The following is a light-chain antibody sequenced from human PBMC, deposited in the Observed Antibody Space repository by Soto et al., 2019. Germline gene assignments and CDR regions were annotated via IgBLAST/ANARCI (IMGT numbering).Light chain of an antibody. CDR1: QSVITY. CDR3: QQSYSTPHT. V-gene: IGKV1-39*01. Sequence: IQMTQSPSSLSASVGDGVTIACRPSQSVITYLNWYQQTPGKAPKLLIYDASRLQSGVPSRFTGSGSGTEFTLTISSVQPEDFGSYYCQQSYSTPHTFGQGTRLEIK. CDR2: DAS. J-gene: IGKJ5*01.